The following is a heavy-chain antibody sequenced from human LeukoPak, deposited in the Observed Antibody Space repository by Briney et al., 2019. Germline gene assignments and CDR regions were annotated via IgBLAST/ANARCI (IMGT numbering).Heavy chain of an antibody. D-gene: IGHD2-21*02. CDR2: ISSSGSTI. CDR3: ARAGGDATTDQGIFDY. Sequence: KSGGSLRLSCAASGFTFSDYYMSWIRQAPGKGLELVSYISSSGSTIYYADSVKGRFTISRDHAKNSLYLQMNSLRAEDTAVYYCARAGGDATTDQGIFDYWGQGTLVTVSS. CDR1: GFTFSDYY. J-gene: IGHJ4*02. V-gene: IGHV3-11*01.